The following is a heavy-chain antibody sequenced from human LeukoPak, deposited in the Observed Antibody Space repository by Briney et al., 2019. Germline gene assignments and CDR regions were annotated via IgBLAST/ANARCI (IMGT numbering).Heavy chain of an antibody. CDR1: GFTFSSYA. J-gene: IGHJ5*02. CDR3: ARDGVAAAGIHWFDP. CDR2: ISYDGSNK. D-gene: IGHD6-13*01. V-gene: IGHV3-30*01. Sequence: GGSLRLSCAASGFTFSSYAMHWVRQAPGKGLEWVAVISYDGSNKYYADSVKGRFTISRDNSKNTLYLQMNSLRAEDTAVYYCARDGVAAAGIHWFDPWGQGTLVTVSS.